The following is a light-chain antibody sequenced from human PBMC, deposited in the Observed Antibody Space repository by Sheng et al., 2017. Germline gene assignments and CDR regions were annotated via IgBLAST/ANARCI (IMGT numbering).Light chain of an antibody. CDR3: QQYAVFPPYT. Sequence: DIHMTQSPSSLSASVGDRVTITCRASETIAGHLNWYQQKPGKAPKLLIYDASTLETGVPSRFSGRGSGTDFTLTIDNLQPEDFATYYCQQYAVFPPYTFGQGTNLEMK. V-gene: IGKV1-33*01. CDR2: DAS. CDR1: ETIAGH. J-gene: IGKJ2*01.